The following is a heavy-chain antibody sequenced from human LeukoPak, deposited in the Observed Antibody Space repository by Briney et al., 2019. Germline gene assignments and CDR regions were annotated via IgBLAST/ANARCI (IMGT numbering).Heavy chain of an antibody. Sequence: SQTLSLTCTVSRGSISNADYYWSWIRQHPGKGLEWIGYIYYSGSTYYNPSLKSRVTISVDTSKNQFSLKLSSVTAADTAVYYCARGSQSLGYCSGGSCRAKIFDYWGQGTLVTVSS. CDR2: IYYSGST. CDR1: RGSISNADYY. V-gene: IGHV4-31*03. J-gene: IGHJ4*02. CDR3: ARGSQSLGYCSGGSCRAKIFDY. D-gene: IGHD2-15*01.